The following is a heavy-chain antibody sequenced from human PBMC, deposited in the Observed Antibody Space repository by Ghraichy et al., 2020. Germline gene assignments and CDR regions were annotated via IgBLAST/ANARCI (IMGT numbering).Heavy chain of an antibody. CDR3: ARGGTYDDSSGIDS. Sequence: GESLNISCQGSEYSFPTYWIAWVRQMPGKGLEWMGIIDPGDSETRYSASFQGQVTISADKSVNTAYLQWSSLKASDTAMYYCARGGTYDDSSGIDSWGQGTRVTVSS. CDR1: EYSFPTYW. V-gene: IGHV5-51*01. J-gene: IGHJ4*02. CDR2: IDPGDSET. D-gene: IGHD3-22*01.